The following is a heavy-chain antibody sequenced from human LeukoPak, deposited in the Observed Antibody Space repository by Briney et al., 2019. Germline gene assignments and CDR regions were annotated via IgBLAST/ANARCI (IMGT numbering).Heavy chain of an antibody. V-gene: IGHV3-30*02. CDR2: IRYDGSNK. J-gene: IGHJ4*02. CDR1: GFTFSSYG. CDR3: AKGPGRDYYDSSRYYYLDY. Sequence: GGSLRLSCAASGFTFSSYGMHWVRQAPGKGLEWVAFIRYDGSNKYYADSVKGRFTISRDNSKNTLYLQMNSLRAEDTAVYYCAKGPGRDYYDSSRYYYLDYWGQGTLVTVSS. D-gene: IGHD3-22*01.